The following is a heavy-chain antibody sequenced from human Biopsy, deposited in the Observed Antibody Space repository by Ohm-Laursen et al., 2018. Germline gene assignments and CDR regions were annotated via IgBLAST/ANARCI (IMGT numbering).Heavy chain of an antibody. CDR2: INPHTGVT. Sequence: GASVKVSCKASGYDFLDFHIHWVRQVPGQGLGWIGHINPHTGVTKYAQKFLDRITMTGDTSISTAYMDLSRLTSADTGIYYCARPSGGVSTIGFDPWGQGTLVIVSS. CDR3: ARPSGGVSTIGFDP. J-gene: IGHJ5*02. V-gene: IGHV1-2*05. CDR1: GYDFLDFH. D-gene: IGHD5/OR15-5a*01.